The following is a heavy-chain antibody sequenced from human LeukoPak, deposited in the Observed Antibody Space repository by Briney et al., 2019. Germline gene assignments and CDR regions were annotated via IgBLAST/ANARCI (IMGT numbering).Heavy chain of an antibody. Sequence: GGSLRLSCAASGLTFSSYWMHWVRQAPGKGLVWVSRINSDGGTTNYADSVKGRFTISRDNAKNTMYLQMNSLRAEDTAVYYCVSRYCTITNCYKASGSGAFDIWGQGTMVIVSS. CDR1: GLTFSSYW. V-gene: IGHV3-74*01. D-gene: IGHD2-2*02. CDR2: INSDGGTT. J-gene: IGHJ3*02. CDR3: VSRYCTITNCYKASGSGAFDI.